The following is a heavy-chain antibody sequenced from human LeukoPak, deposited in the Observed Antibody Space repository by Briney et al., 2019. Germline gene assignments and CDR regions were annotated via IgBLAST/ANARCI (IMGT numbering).Heavy chain of an antibody. CDR2: IIPIFGTA. CDR1: GGTFSSYA. CDR3: ARGQTYYYDSSGSPGGGPYNWFDP. J-gene: IGHJ5*02. V-gene: IGHV1-69*05. D-gene: IGHD3-22*01. Sequence: SVRVSCKASGGTFSSYAISWVRQAPGQGLEWMGGIIPIFGTANYAQKFQGRVTITTDESTSTAYMELRSLRSDDTAVYYCARGQTYYYDSSGSPGGGPYNWFDPWGQGTLVTVSS.